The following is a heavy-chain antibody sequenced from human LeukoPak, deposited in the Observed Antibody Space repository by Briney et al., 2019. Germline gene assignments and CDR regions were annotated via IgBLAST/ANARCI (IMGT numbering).Heavy chain of an antibody. V-gene: IGHV4-30-4*01. J-gene: IGHJ4*02. CDR1: GGSISSGDYY. D-gene: IGHD3-22*01. CDR3: ARGPAPYYYDSSGYFHFDY. CDR2: IYHSGST. Sequence: SETLSLTCTVSGGSISSGDYYWSWIRQPPGKGLEWIGYIYHSGSTYYNPSLKSRLTISVDTSKNQFSLKLSSVTAADTAVYYCARGPAPYYYDSSGYFHFDYWGQGTLVTVSS.